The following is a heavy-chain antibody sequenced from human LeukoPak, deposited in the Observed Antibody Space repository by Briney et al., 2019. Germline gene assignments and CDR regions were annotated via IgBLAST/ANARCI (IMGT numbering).Heavy chain of an antibody. V-gene: IGHV3-23*01. CDR3: ARERYFDY. J-gene: IGHJ4*02. CDR2: ISGGGRST. CDR1: GFTLSTCA. Sequence: GGSLRLSCAASGFTLSTCAMSWVRPAPGEGLEWVSTISGGGRSTDYADSVKGHFTISRDNSKNTLYLQMNSLRAEDTAVYYCARERYFDYWGQGTLVTVSP.